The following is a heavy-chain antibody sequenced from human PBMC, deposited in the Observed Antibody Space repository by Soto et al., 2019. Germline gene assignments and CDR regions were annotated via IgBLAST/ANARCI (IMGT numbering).Heavy chain of an antibody. D-gene: IGHD5-12*01. Sequence: ASVKISCKASGYTFTSYGISWVRQAPGQGLEWMGWISAYNGNTNYAQKLQGRVTMTTDTSTSTAYMELRSLRSDDTAVYYCARGRDGYNGISYFEYWGEGTLVTVSS. CDR3: ARGRDGYNGISYFEY. V-gene: IGHV1-18*01. J-gene: IGHJ4*02. CDR2: ISAYNGNT. CDR1: GYTFTSYG.